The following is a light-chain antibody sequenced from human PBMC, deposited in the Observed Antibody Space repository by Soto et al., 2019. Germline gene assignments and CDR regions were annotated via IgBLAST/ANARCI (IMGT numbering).Light chain of an antibody. CDR2: EVT. J-gene: IGLJ2*01. V-gene: IGLV2-23*02. CDR3: CSYAGSRTLL. Sequence: QSALTQPASVSGSLGQSITISCTGTSSDVGNYNLVSWYQQYPGKAPKLMIFEVTKRPSGVSHRFSGSKSGKTASLTISGLQAEDEADYFCCSYAGSRTLLFGGGTKLTVL. CDR1: SSDVGNYNL.